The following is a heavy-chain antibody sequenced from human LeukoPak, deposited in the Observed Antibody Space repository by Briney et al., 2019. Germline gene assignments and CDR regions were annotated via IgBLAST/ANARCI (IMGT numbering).Heavy chain of an antibody. CDR3: ARGVDTAMSSGY. J-gene: IGHJ4*02. D-gene: IGHD5-18*01. Sequence: GESLKISCKASGYNFNSYWIAWVRQMPGKGLEWMGIIYPGDSATNYSPSFQGHVTISADKSISTAYLQWSSLKASDTAMYYCARGVDTAMSSGYWGQGTLVTVSS. CDR1: GYNFNSYW. V-gene: IGHV5-51*01. CDR2: IYPGDSAT.